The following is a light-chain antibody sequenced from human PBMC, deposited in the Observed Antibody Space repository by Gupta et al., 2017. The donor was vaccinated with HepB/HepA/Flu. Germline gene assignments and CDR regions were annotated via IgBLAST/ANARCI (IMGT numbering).Light chain of an antibody. CDR1: SSDVGGYNY. CDR2: DVS. Sequence: QFALPQPRSVSGGPGQSVTISCTGTSSDVGGYNYVSWYQQHPGKAPKLMFYDVSKRPSGVPDRFSGPKSGNTASLTISGLQAEDEADYYCCSYAGSYTLYVFGTGTKVTVL. CDR3: CSYAGSYTLYV. V-gene: IGLV2-11*01. J-gene: IGLJ1*01.